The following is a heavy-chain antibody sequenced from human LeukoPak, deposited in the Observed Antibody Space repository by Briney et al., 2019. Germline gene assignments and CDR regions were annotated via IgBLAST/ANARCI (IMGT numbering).Heavy chain of an antibody. CDR1: GFTFDDYA. J-gene: IGHJ4*02. V-gene: IGHV3-9*01. D-gene: IGHD6-13*01. CDR3: AKDMRSWTGIDFDY. CDR2: ISWNSGSI. Sequence: GRSLRLSCAASGFTFDDYAMHWVWQAPGKGLEWVSGISWNSGSIGYADSVKGRFTIPRDNAKNSLYLQMNSLRAEDTALYYCAKDMRSWTGIDFDYWGQGTLVTVSS.